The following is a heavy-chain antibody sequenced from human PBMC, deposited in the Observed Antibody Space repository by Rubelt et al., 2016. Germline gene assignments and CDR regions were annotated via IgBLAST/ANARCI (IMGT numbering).Heavy chain of an antibody. CDR3: ARDLWFFL. Sequence: EVQLVESGGGLIQPGGSLRLSCAASGFTVSSNYMSWVRQAPGKGLEWVSVIYSGVTKYYPGSGKGRLTIARGNSKNTLYLQMNSLRAEDTAVYYCARDLWFFLWGQGTLVTVSS. CDR2: IYSGVTK. J-gene: IGHJ5*02. V-gene: IGHV3-53*01. CDR1: GFTVSSNY.